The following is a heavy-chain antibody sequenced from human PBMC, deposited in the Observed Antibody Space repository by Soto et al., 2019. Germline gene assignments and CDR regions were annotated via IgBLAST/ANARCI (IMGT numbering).Heavy chain of an antibody. CDR3: ARDRGEYTSSWFWYFSH. D-gene: IGHD6-13*01. J-gene: IGHJ2*01. Sequence: SETLSLTCSVSGASISSFNWNWVRQPAGKGPEWVGRLNIAGTINYNPSLKSRITMSMDTSKNQISLHLRSVTAADTAIYYCARDRGEYTSSWFWYFSHWGHGTLVTVS. V-gene: IGHV4-4*07. CDR2: LNIAGTI. CDR1: GASISSFN.